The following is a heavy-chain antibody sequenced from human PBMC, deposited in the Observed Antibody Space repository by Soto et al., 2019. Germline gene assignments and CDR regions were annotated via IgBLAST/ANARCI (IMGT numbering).Heavy chain of an antibody. CDR3: AREGGAEAGPKWNWFDP. Sequence: SVKVSCKASGGTFSSYAISWVRQAPGQGLEWMGGIIPIFGTANYAQKFQGRVTITADKSTSTAYMELSSLRSEDTAVYYCAREGGAEAGPKWNWFDPWGQGTLVTVS. CDR2: IIPIFGTA. CDR1: GGTFSSYA. J-gene: IGHJ5*02. V-gene: IGHV1-69*06. D-gene: IGHD6-13*01.